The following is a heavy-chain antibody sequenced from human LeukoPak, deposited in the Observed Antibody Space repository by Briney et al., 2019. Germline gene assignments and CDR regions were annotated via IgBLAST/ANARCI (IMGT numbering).Heavy chain of an antibody. Sequence: SETLSLTCSVSGDSIRRYYWSWIRQPPGKGQQWIGYIYYNGSANYGSANYNPSLKSRVTISVDTSKSQFSLRLSSVTAADTAVYYCAREDDYCFDYWGQGTLVTVSS. CDR2: IYYNGSA. CDR1: GDSIRRYY. CDR3: AREDDYCFDY. D-gene: IGHD2-21*02. V-gene: IGHV4-59*01. J-gene: IGHJ4*02.